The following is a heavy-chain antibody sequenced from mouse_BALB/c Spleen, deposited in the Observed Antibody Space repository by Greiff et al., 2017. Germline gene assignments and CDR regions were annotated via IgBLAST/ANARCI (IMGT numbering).Heavy chain of an antibody. V-gene: IGHV5-6-3*01. J-gene: IGHJ2*01. CDR3: ARDRGECFDY. CDR1: GFTFSSYG. CDR2: INSNGGST. Sequence: EVKLVESGGGLVQPGGSLKLSCAASGFTFSSYGMSWVRQTPDKRLELVATINSNGGSTYYPDSVKGRFTISRDNAKNTLYLQMSSLKSEDTAMYYCARDRGECFDYWGQGTTLTVSS.